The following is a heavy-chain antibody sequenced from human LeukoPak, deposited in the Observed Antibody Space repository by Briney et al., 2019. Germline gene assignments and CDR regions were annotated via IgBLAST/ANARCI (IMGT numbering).Heavy chain of an antibody. D-gene: IGHD6-13*01. J-gene: IGHJ5*02. V-gene: IGHV1-69*04. Sequence: SVKVSCKASGGTFSNYTIRLVRQDPGQGLEWMGRIIPILDIANYAQKFQGRVTITADKSTSTAYMELSSLRSEDTAVYYCARELIAAAGGRSMGNIWFDPWGQGTLVTVSS. CDR2: IIPILDIA. CDR1: GGTFSNYT. CDR3: ARELIAAAGGRSMGNIWFDP.